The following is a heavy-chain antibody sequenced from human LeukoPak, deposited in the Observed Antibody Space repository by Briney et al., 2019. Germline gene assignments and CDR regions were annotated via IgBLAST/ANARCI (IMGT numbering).Heavy chain of an antibody. J-gene: IGHJ6*03. Sequence: PGGSLRLSCAASGFTLSSYWMHWVRQAPGKGLVWVSRINSDGSSTSYADSVKGRFTISRDNAKNTLYLQMNSLRAEDTAVYYCARGDDSSGYYYIYYYCYMDVWGKGTTVTISS. D-gene: IGHD3-22*01. CDR1: GFTLSSYW. V-gene: IGHV3-74*01. CDR3: ARGDDSSGYYYIYYYCYMDV. CDR2: INSDGSST.